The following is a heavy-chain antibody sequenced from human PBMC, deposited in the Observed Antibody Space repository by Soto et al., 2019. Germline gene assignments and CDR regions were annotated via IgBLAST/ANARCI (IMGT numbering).Heavy chain of an antibody. J-gene: IGHJ4*02. CDR3: TRERLDNY. Sequence: PGGSLRLSCAASGFTFSSYAMSWVRQAPGKGLEWVANIKPDGSAQYYVDSVKGRFTISRDNAKNSLYLQMNSLRVEDTAVYYCTRERLDNYWGQGTLVTVSS. CDR1: GFTFSSYA. V-gene: IGHV3-7*01. D-gene: IGHD4-17*01. CDR2: IKPDGSAQ.